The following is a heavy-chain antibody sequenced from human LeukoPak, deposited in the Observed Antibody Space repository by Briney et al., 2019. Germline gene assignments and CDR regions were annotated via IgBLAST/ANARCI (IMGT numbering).Heavy chain of an antibody. CDR2: IKQDGSEK. CDR3: ARTRSGYDFL. Sequence: PGGSLRLSCAASGFTLSTYWMNWVRQAPGKGLEWVATIKQDGSEKYYVDSVKGRFTISRDNAKNSLYLQMNSLRAEDTAVYYCARTRSGYDFLWGQGTLVTVSS. J-gene: IGHJ4*02. D-gene: IGHD5-12*01. CDR1: GFTLSTYW. V-gene: IGHV3-7*03.